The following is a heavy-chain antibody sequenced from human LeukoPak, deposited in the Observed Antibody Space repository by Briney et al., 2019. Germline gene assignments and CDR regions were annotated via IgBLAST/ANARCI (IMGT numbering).Heavy chain of an antibody. Sequence: GGSLRLSCAASGFTFTSVGMHWVRQAPGKGLEWVAFIEWDGGNQYYASSVKGRFTFSRDNSKNTLYLQMDSLRPEDTAVYYCAKGFRYHFDYWGQGSLVTVSS. V-gene: IGHV3-30*02. J-gene: IGHJ4*02. CDR1: GFTFTSVG. CDR2: IEWDGGNQ. CDR3: AKGFRYHFDY. D-gene: IGHD1-14*01.